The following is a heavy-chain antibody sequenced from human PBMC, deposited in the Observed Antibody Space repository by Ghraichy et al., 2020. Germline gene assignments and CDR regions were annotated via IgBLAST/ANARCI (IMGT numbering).Heavy chain of an antibody. V-gene: IGHV3-23*01. Sequence: GESLRLSCSASGFTFSTDAMTWVRQAPGKGLEWVAGISNDGGSTYYADSVRGRFTISRDNSKNTLYLQMNSLGADDSGIYFCAKGRGGGVMTPVTPYYFDSWGRGTLVTVSS. CDR3: AKGRGGGVMTPVTPYYFDS. CDR2: ISNDGGST. CDR1: GFTFSTDA. J-gene: IGHJ4*02. D-gene: IGHD3-16*01.